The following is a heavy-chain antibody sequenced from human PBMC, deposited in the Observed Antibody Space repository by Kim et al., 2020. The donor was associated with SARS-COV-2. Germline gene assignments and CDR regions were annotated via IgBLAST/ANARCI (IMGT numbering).Heavy chain of an antibody. CDR1: GFTFSSYG. Sequence: GGSLRLSCAASGFTFSSYGMHWVRQAPGKGLEWVAVISYDGSNKYYADSVKGRFTISRDNSKNTLYLQMNSLRAEDTAVYYCAKAGGIEMATMSDPLTTLYYYYGMDVWGQGTTVTVSS. J-gene: IGHJ6*02. D-gene: IGHD5-12*01. CDR3: AKAGGIEMATMSDPLTTLYYYYGMDV. CDR2: ISYDGSNK. V-gene: IGHV3-30*18.